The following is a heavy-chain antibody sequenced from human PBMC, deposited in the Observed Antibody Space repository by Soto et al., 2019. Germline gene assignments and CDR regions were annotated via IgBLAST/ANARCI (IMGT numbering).Heavy chain of an antibody. CDR3: AKDKVPVVVTAPFDY. CDR2: ISYDGSNK. CDR1: GFTFSSYG. J-gene: IGHJ4*02. D-gene: IGHD2-21*02. V-gene: IGHV3-30*18. Sequence: QVQLVESGGGEVQPGRSLRLSCAASGFTFSSYGMHWVRQAPGKGPEWVAVISYDGSNKYYADSVKGRFTISRDNSKNTLYLQMNSLRAEDTAVYYCAKDKVPVVVTAPFDYWGQGTLVTVSS.